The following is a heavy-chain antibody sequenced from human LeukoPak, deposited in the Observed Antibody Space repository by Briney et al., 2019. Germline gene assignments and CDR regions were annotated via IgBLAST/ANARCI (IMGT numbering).Heavy chain of an antibody. CDR2: ISSSGRSI. CDR1: GFTFSSYE. D-gene: IGHD2-15*01. V-gene: IGHV3-48*03. CDR3: ARVRYCSGGSCYGNWYHP. J-gene: IGHJ5*02. Sequence: GGSLRLSCAASGFTFSSYEMNWVRQAPGKGLEWVSYISSSGRSINYADSVRGRFTISRDNGKNSLYLQMNSLRAEDTAVYYCARVRYCSGGSCYGNWYHPWGQGTLVTVSS.